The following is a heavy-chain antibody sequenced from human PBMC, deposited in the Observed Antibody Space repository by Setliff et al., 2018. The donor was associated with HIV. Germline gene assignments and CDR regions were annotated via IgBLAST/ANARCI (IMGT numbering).Heavy chain of an antibody. Sequence: GESLKISCKGSGSTFANYWIGWVRQMPGKGLEWMGIIYLGDSDTRYSPSFQGQVTISADTSISTTYLQWSSLKASDTAMYYCARHRDYNFLTGRNDALDIWGQGTMVTVSS. CDR2: IYLGDSDT. V-gene: IGHV5-51*01. CDR1: GSTFANYW. J-gene: IGHJ3*02. CDR3: ARHRDYNFLTGRNDALDI. D-gene: IGHD3-9*01.